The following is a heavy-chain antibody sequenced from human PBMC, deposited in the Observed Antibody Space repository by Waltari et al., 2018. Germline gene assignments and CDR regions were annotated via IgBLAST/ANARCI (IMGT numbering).Heavy chain of an antibody. CDR3: ARGRERWLQF. Sequence: EVQLVESGGGLVQPGGSLRLSCAASGFTFSSYWMHWVRQAPGKGLVWVSRMDSDGSSTSEADTVKGRFTISRDNGKNTLYLQMNSRRAEDTAVYYCARGRERWLQFWGQGTLVTVSS. V-gene: IGHV3-74*01. D-gene: IGHD5-12*01. CDR1: GFTFSSYW. CDR2: MDSDGSST. J-gene: IGHJ4*02.